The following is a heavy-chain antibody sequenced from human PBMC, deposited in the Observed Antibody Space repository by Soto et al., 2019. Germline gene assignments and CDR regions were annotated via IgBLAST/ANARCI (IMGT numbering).Heavy chain of an antibody. CDR3: ARPSGSYLFYFVY. V-gene: IGHV4-59*08. J-gene: IGHJ4*02. Sequence: SETLSLTCTVSGGSISSYYWSWIRQPPGKGLEWIGYIYYSGNTNHNPSLKSRVTISVDTSKNQFSLKLSSVTAADTAVYYCARPSGSYLFYFVYWGQGTLVTVSS. D-gene: IGHD1-26*01. CDR2: IYYSGNT. CDR1: GGSISSYY.